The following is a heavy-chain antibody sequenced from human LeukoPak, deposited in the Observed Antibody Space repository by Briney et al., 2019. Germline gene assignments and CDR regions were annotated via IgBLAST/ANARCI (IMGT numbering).Heavy chain of an antibody. J-gene: IGHJ4*02. CDR2: IIPIFGTA. Sequence: ASVKVSCKASGGTFSSYAISWVRQAPGQGLEWMGGIIPIFGTANYAQKFQGRVTITADESTSTAYMELSSLRSEDTAVYYCAGSYYDSSGYPFDYWGQGTLVTVSS. CDR1: GGTFSSYA. V-gene: IGHV1-69*13. D-gene: IGHD3-22*01. CDR3: AGSYYDSSGYPFDY.